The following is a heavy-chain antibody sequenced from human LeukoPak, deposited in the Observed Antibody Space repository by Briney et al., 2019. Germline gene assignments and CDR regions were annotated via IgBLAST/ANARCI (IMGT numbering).Heavy chain of an antibody. V-gene: IGHV4-59*12. Sequence: SETLSLTCTVSGGSISSYYWSWIRQPPGKGLEWIGYIYYSGSTNYNPSLKSRVTISVDTSKNQFSLKVSSVTAADTAVYYCARGNAAAGQFDYWGQGTLVTVSS. J-gene: IGHJ4*02. CDR3: ARGNAAAGQFDY. CDR1: GGSISSYY. D-gene: IGHD6-13*01. CDR2: IYYSGST.